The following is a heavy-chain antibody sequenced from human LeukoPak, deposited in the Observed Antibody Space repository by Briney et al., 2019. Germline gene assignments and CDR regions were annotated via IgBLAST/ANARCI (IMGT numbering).Heavy chain of an antibody. CDR2: ISGSGGST. CDR1: GFTFSSYA. J-gene: IGHJ4*02. Sequence: GGSLRLSCAAFGFTFSSYAMSWVRQAPGKGLEWVSAISGSGGSTYYADSVKGRFTISRDNSKNTLYLQMNSLRAEDTAVYYCAKIQASFYGGKARNYFDYWGQGTLVTVSS. CDR3: AKIQASFYGGKARNYFDY. D-gene: IGHD4-23*01. V-gene: IGHV3-23*01.